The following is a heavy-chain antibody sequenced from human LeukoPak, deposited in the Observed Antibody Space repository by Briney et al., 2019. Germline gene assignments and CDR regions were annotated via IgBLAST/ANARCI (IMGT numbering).Heavy chain of an antibody. CDR2: INPNSGST. CDR3: ARALLLSRWFDL. D-gene: IGHD3-22*01. Sequence: ASATVSFKASGYTFTVYYMHWVRQSPGQGLEGMGWINPNSGSTNYAQRFQGRVTMTRDTSISTAYMELSRLRSDDTAVYYCARALLLSRWFDLWGQGTLVTVSS. J-gene: IGHJ5*02. V-gene: IGHV1-2*02. CDR1: GYTFTVYY.